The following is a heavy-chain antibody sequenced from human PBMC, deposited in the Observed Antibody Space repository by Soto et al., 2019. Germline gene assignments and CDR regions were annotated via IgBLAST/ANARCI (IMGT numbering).Heavy chain of an antibody. CDR3: ARKVPGSTTRPDYWYFDL. D-gene: IGHD3-10*01. J-gene: IGHJ2*01. Sequence: EVQLLESGGGLVQPGGSLRLSCAASGFTFISYAMTWVRQAPGKGLQWVSAISGGGDATFYADSVKGRFTISRDNSSNTVTLQMNSMGADDTAVYYCARKVPGSTTRPDYWYFDLWGRGTLVTVSS. V-gene: IGHV3-23*01. CDR2: ISGGGDAT. CDR1: GFTFISYA.